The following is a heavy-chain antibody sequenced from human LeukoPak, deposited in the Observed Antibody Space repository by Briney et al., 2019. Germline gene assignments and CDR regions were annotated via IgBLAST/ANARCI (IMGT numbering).Heavy chain of an antibody. CDR2: IYYSGST. CDR1: GGSVSSGSYY. J-gene: IGHJ4*02. D-gene: IGHD3-22*01. CDR3: ASGKGYDSSGYYEGNYFDY. V-gene: IGHV4-61*01. Sequence: SETLSLTCTVSGGSVSSGSYYWSWIRQPPGKGLEWIGYIYYSGSTNYNPSLKSRVTISVDRSKNQFSLKLSSVTAADTAVYYCASGKGYDSSGYYEGNYFDYWGQGTLVTVSS.